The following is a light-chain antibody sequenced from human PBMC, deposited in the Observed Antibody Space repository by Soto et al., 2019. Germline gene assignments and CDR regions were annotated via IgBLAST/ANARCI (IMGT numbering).Light chain of an antibody. CDR3: SSYTTSYFYV. CDR1: GRDIGAYDY. J-gene: IGLJ1*01. CDR2: GVK. V-gene: IGLV2-14*01. Sequence: QSVLTQPASVSGAPGQSITISCTGSGRDIGAYDYVSWYQQHPGKAPKLLIYGVKNRPSGLSYRFSASKSAFTASLTISRLQAEDEAHYYCSSYTTSYFYVFGPGTKVTVL.